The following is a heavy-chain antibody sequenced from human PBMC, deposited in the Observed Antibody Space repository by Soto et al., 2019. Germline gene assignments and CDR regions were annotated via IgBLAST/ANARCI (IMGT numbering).Heavy chain of an antibody. CDR1: SGTISSSNW. Sequence: QVQLQESGPGLVKPSRTLSLTCAVPSGTISSSNWWTWVRQPPGKGLEWIGEINQSGSPNYNPSIRSRVTISVDKSKSQFFLKLSSVTAADTAIYYCAGLGMVAAHREFDPWGQGTLVTVSS. D-gene: IGHD2-15*01. J-gene: IGHJ5*02. CDR3: AGLGMVAAHREFDP. CDR2: INQSGSP. V-gene: IGHV4-4*02.